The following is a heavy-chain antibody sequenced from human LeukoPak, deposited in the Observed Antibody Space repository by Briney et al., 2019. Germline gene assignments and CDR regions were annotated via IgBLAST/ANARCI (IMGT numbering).Heavy chain of an antibody. J-gene: IGHJ4*02. CDR3: ARGVRPVVVNIPDN. V-gene: IGHV3-21*01. D-gene: IGHD3-22*01. CDR2: ISSSSNYI. CDR1: GFTFSSYS. Sequence: PGGSLRLSCAASGFTFSSYSMNWVRQAPGKGLEWVSSISSSSNYIYYADSVKGRFTISRDNAKKSLYLQMNSLRAEDTAVYYCARGVRPVVVNIPDNWGQGTLVTVSS.